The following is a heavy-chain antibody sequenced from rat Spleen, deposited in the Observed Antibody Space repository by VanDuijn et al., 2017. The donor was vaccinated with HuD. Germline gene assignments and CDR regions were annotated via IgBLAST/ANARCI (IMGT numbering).Heavy chain of an antibody. CDR3: TRGPFGVGSYFDY. D-gene: IGHD4-3*01. V-gene: IGHV2S30*01. J-gene: IGHJ2*01. Sequence: QVQLRESGPGLVQSSQTLSLTCNVSGFSLSGNIVHWVRQPPGKGLEWMGRMRFDGDTRYNSVLKSRLSISRDTSRNQVFLELSSLQTDDTGIYYCTRGPFGVGSYFDYWGQGVMVTVSS. CDR1: GFSLSGNI. CDR2: MRFDGDT.